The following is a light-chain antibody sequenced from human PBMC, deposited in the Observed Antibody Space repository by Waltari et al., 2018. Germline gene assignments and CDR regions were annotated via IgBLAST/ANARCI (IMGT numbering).Light chain of an antibody. CDR2: DVN. V-gene: IGLV2-8*01. CDR3: SAFAGSNNFGV. Sequence: QSALTQPPSASGSPGQSVPISRTGTSRDLGGSNFVSWYQQRPGKAPRFLIYDVNKRPSGVSDRFSGSKSGNTASLTVSGLQPDDEATYYCSAFAGSNNFGVFGGGTKLTVL. J-gene: IGLJ3*02. CDR1: SRDLGGSNF.